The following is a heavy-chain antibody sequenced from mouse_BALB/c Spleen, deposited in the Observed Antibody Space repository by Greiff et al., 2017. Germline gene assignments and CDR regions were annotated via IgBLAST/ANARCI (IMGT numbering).Heavy chain of an antibody. CDR2: INSNGGST. CDR3: ARYGNFGSWFAC. Sequence: EVQRVESGGGLVQPGGSPKLSCAASGFTFSSYGMSWVRQTPDKRLELVATINSNGGSTYYPDSVKGRFTISRDKAKNTLYLQMSSLKSEDTAMYYGARYGNFGSWFACWGQGTLVTVSA. D-gene: IGHD2-1*01. J-gene: IGHJ3*01. CDR1: GFTFSSYG. V-gene: IGHV5-6-3*01.